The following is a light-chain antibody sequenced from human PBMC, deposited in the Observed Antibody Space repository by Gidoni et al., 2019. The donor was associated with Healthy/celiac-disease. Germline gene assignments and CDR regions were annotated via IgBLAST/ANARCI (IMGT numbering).Light chain of an antibody. Sequence: DIVMTQSPATLSVSPGERATLSCRAGQSVSSNLAWYQQKPGQAPRLLLYGASTRATGIPARFSGSGSGTEFTLTISSLQSEDFAVYYCQQYNNWPRAFGQGTKVEIK. V-gene: IGKV3-15*01. CDR1: QSVSSN. J-gene: IGKJ1*01. CDR2: GAS. CDR3: QQYNNWPRA.